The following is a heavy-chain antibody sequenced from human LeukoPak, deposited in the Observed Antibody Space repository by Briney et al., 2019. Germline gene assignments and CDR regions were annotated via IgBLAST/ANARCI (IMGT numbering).Heavy chain of an antibody. CDR3: ARESSSTWYNYFDP. V-gene: IGHV3-33*01. Sequence: GGSLRLSCAASGFTFSSYGMHWVRQAPGKGLEWVAVIWYDGSNKYYADSVKGRFTISRDNAMKSVYLQMNSLTAEDTAVYYCARESSSTWYNYFDPWGQGTLVTVSS. CDR1: GFTFSSYG. D-gene: IGHD6-13*01. CDR2: IWYDGSNK. J-gene: IGHJ5*02.